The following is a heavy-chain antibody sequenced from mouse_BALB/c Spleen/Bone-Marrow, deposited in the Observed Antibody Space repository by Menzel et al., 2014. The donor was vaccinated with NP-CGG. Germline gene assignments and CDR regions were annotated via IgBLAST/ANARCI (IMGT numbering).Heavy chain of an antibody. CDR1: GYTFTSYW. J-gene: IGHJ4*01. Sequence: VQLQESVPELVWPGTSVKMSCKALGYTFTSYWMHWAKQRPGQGLEWIGMIDPSNSETRLNQKFKDKATLNVDKFSNTAYMQFSSLTSEDSAVYYCARRTLAMDYWGQGTSVTVSS. CDR2: IDPSNSET. V-gene: IGHV1-59*01. CDR3: ARRTLAMDY.